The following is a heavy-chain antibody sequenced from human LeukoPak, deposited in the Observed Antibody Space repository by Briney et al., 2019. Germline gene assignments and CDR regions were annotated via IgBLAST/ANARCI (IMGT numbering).Heavy chain of an antibody. CDR2: INPSGGST. Sequence: ASVKVSCKASGYTFTSYYMHWVRQAPGQGLEWMGIINPSGGSTSYAQKFQGRVTMTRDTSTSTVYMELSSLRSEDTAVYYCVREAPFGAFDIWGQGTMVTVSS. CDR1: GYTFTSYY. D-gene: IGHD2/OR15-2a*01. CDR3: VREAPFGAFDI. V-gene: IGHV1-46*01. J-gene: IGHJ3*02.